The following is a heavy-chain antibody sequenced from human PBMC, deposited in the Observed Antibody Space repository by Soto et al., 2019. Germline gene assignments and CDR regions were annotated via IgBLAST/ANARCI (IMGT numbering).Heavy chain of an antibody. CDR3: ARGVVGASTGFQH. J-gene: IGHJ1*01. CDR2: ISNSGST. D-gene: IGHD1-26*01. V-gene: IGHV4-59*01. CDR1: GGSISSFH. Sequence: SETLSLTCTVSGGSISSFHWSWIRQPPGKGLAWIGFISNSGSTNYNPSLKSRVTISLDTSKNQFSLKLSSVSAADTAVYYCARGVVGASTGFQHWGQGTLVTVSS.